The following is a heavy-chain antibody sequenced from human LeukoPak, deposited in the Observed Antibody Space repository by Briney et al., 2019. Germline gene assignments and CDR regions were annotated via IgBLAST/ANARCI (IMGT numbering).Heavy chain of an antibody. D-gene: IGHD2-15*01. CDR3: ARDWYNCSGGSCYYYGMDV. CDR1: GFTVSSNY. Sequence: GSLRLSCAASGFTVSSNYMSWIRQPPGKGLEWIGYIYYSGSTNYNPSLKSRVTISVDTSKNQFSLKLSSVTAADTAVYYCARDWYNCSGGSCYYYGMDVWGQGTTVTVSS. J-gene: IGHJ6*02. CDR2: IYYSGST. V-gene: IGHV4-59*02.